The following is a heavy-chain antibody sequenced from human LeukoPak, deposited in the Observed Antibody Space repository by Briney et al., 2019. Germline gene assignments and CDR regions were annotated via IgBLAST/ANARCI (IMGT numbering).Heavy chain of an antibody. CDR2: INPNSGGT. CDR1: GYTFTGYY. CDR3: VWRGRSSGYFAPPDY. V-gene: IGHV1-2*02. Sequence: ASVRVSCKASGYTFTGYYMHWGRQAPGQGLEWMGWINPNSGGTNYAQKFQGRVTMTRDTSISKAYMELSRLRSDDTAVDYCVWRGRSSGYFAPPDYWGQGTLVTVSS. D-gene: IGHD3-22*01. J-gene: IGHJ4*02.